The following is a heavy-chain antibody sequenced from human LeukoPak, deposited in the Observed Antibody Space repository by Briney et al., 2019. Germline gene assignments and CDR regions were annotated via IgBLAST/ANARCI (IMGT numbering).Heavy chain of an antibody. CDR2: IYYSGST. V-gene: IGHV4-59*12. CDR1: GGSISSYY. J-gene: IGHJ4*02. Sequence: SETLSLTCTVSGGSISSYYWSWIRQPPGKGLEWIGYIYYSGSTNYNPSLKSRVTISVDTSKNQFSLKLSSVTAADTAVYYCARGGSRGFYGDPYYFDYWGQGTLVTVSS. CDR3: ARGGSRGFYGDPYYFDY. D-gene: IGHD4-17*01.